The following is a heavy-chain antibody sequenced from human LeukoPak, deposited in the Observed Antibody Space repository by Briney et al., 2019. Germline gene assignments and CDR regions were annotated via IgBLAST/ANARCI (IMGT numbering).Heavy chain of an antibody. CDR2: IYYSGST. V-gene: IGHV4-59*01. D-gene: IGHD3-9*01. Sequence: SETLSLTCTVSGGSISSYYWSWIRQPPGKGLEWIGYIYYSGSTNYNPSLKSRVTISVDTSKNQFSLKLSSVTAADTAVYYCARVSPLLMGLRYFDWLLPYYYYYYMDVWGKGTTVTISS. CDR1: GGSISSYY. CDR3: ARVSPLLMGLRYFDWLLPYYYYYYMDV. J-gene: IGHJ6*03.